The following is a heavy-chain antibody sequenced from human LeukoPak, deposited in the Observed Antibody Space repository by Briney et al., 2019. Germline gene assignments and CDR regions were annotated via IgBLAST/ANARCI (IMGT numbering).Heavy chain of an antibody. Sequence: GESLKISCKGSGYNFTNYWIGWVRQMPGKGLEWMGIIYPGDSGTRYSPSFKGQVTISADKSISMAYLQWSSLKASDTAMYFCARQPGMTAKSWYFDLWGRGTLVTVSS. CDR2: IYPGDSGT. V-gene: IGHV5-51*01. CDR1: GYNFTNYW. D-gene: IGHD2-2*01. CDR3: ARQPGMTAKSWYFDL. J-gene: IGHJ2*01.